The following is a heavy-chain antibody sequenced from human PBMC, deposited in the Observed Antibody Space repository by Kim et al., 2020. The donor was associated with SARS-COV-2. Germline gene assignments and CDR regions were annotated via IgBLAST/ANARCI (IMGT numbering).Heavy chain of an antibody. V-gene: IGHV3-23*01. CDR2: ISGSGGST. Sequence: GGSLRLSCAASGFTFSSYAMSWVRQAPGKVLEWVSAISGSGGSTYYADSVKGRFTISRDNSKNTLYLQMNSLRAEDTAVYYCAKDGYYDSSGYYYEGAYWYFDYWGRGTLVTVSS. CDR3: AKDGYYDSSGYYYEGAYWYFDY. D-gene: IGHD3-22*01. J-gene: IGHJ2*01. CDR1: GFTFSSYA.